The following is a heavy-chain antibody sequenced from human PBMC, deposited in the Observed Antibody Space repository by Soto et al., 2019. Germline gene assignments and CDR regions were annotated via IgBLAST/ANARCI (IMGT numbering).Heavy chain of an antibody. CDR1: GGTFSSYA. CDR2: IIPIFGTA. V-gene: IGHV1-69*13. CDR3: ARETTVVTPAWFDP. Sequence: SVKVSCKASGGTFSSYAISWVRQAPGQGLEWMGGIIPIFGTANYAQKFQGRVTITADESTSTAYMELSSLRSEDTAVYYCARETTVVTPAWFDPWGQGTLVTVFS. J-gene: IGHJ5*02. D-gene: IGHD4-17*01.